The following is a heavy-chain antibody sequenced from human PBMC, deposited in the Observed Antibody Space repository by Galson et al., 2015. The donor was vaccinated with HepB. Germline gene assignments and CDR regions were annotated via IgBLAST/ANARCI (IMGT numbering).Heavy chain of an antibody. CDR1: GGSISSYY. CDR3: ARDRGYIGNFYPVYYGLDV. CDR2: IYHSGST. Sequence: SETLSLTCTVSGGSISSYYWSWIRQPPGKGLEYIGYIYHSGSTNYNPSLKSRVTISVDTSKNQFSLRLNSVTAADTAVYYCARDRGYIGNFYPVYYGLDVWGKGTTVTVSS. J-gene: IGHJ6*04. D-gene: IGHD1-26*01. V-gene: IGHV4-59*01.